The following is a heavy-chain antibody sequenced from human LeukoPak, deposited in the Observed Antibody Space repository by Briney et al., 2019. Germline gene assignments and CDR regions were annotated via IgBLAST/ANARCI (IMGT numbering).Heavy chain of an antibody. J-gene: IGHJ4*02. CDR1: GFTFSSYG. CDR2: IWYDGSNK. Sequence: GRSLRLSCAASGFTFSSYGMHWVRQAPGKGLEWVAVIWYDGSNKYYADSVKGRFTISRDNSKNTLYLQMNSLRAEDTAVYYCARAGTTVILDDWGQGTLVTVSS. V-gene: IGHV3-33*01. CDR3: ARAGTTVILDD. D-gene: IGHD4-17*01.